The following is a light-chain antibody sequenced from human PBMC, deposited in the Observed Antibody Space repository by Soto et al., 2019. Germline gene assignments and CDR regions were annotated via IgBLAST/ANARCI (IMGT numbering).Light chain of an antibody. J-gene: IGKJ1*01. CDR1: QSVSSK. V-gene: IGKV3-15*01. CDR2: GAS. CDR3: QQYNTWPRT. Sequence: EIVLTQSPGTLSVSPGERATLSCRASQSVSSKLAWYQQKPGQAPRLLFYGASSRAAGVPPRFSGSGSETDFTLTTSSLQPEDFAVYYCQQYNTWPRTFGQGTRVEIK.